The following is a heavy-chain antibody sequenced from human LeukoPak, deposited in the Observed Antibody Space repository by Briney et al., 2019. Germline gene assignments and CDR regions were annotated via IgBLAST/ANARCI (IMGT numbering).Heavy chain of an antibody. V-gene: IGHV3-30-3*01. J-gene: IGHJ6*02. D-gene: IGHD3-10*01. CDR2: ISYDGSNK. CDR3: ARGARVYLREVYYYGMDV. CDR1: GFTFSSYA. Sequence: GGSLRLSCAASGFTFSSYAMHWVRQAPSKGLEWVAVISYDGSNKYYADSVKGRFTISRDNSKNTLYLQMNSLRAEDTAVYYCARGARVYLREVYYYGMDVWGQGTTVTVSS.